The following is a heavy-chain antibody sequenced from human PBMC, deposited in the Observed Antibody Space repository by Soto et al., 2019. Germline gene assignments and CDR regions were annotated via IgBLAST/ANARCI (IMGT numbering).Heavy chain of an antibody. V-gene: IGHV3-21*01. CDR1: GFTFSSYS. D-gene: IGHD4-17*01. CDR3: ARWGPYDYGAPVH. CDR2: ISSSSSYI. Sequence: EVQLVESGGGLVKPGGSLRLSCAASGFTFSSYSMNWVRQAPGKGLEWVSSISSSSSYIYYADSVKGRFTISRDNAKNSLYLQMNSLRAEDTAVYHCARWGPYDYGAPVHWGQGTLVTVSS. J-gene: IGHJ4*02.